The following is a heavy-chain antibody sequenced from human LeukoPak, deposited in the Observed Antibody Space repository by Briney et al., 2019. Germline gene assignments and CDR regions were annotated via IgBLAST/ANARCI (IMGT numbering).Heavy chain of an antibody. D-gene: IGHD6-13*01. CDR1: GFTFSSLG. Sequence: GGSLRLSCAASGFTFSSLGMHWVRQAPGKGLEWVAVIWYDASDRYYADSVKGRFTVSRDNAKNTLYLQMNSLRAEDTAVYYCARELASGDWGQGTLVTVSS. CDR3: ARELASGD. V-gene: IGHV3-33*01. CDR2: IWYDASDR. J-gene: IGHJ4*02.